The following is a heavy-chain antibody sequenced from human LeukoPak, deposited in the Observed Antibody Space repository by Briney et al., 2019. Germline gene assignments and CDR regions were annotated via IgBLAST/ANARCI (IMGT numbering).Heavy chain of an antibody. Sequence: PGGSLRLSCAASGFTFSDYYMSWIRQAPGKGLEWVGYIYYSGRTNYNPSLNSRVTISVDTSKNQFSLKLNSVTAADTAVYYCARDVSFYGAYQYYFDYWGQGALVTVSS. CDR2: IYYSGRT. CDR1: GFTFSDYY. V-gene: IGHV4-59*01. CDR3: ARDVSFYGAYQYYFDY. D-gene: IGHD4/OR15-4a*01. J-gene: IGHJ4*02.